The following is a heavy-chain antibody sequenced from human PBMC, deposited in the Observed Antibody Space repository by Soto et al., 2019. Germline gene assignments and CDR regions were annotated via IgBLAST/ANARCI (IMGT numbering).Heavy chain of an antibody. J-gene: IGHJ6*02. V-gene: IGHV3-30-3*01. CDR3: ASDSGSSGYYYYYGMDV. D-gene: IGHD6-19*01. CDR2: ISYDGSNK. Sequence: GESLKISCAASGFTFSSYAMHWVRQAPGKGLEWGAVISYDGSNKYYAYSVKGRFTISRDNSKNTLYLQMNSLRAEDTAVYYCASDSGSSGYYYYYGMDVWGQGTTVTVSS. CDR1: GFTFSSYA.